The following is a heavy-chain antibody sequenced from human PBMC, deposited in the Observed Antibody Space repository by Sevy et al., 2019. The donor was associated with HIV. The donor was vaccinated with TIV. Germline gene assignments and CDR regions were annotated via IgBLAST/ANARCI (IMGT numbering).Heavy chain of an antibody. CDR1: GGSISSYY. J-gene: IGHJ3*02. Sequence: SETLSLTCTVSGGSISSYYWSWIRQPAGKGLEWIGRIYTSGSTNYTPSHKSRVTMSVDTSKNQFSLKLSSVTAADTVVYYCARDTLSYDFWGGYYRERVGAFDIWGQGTMVTVSS. V-gene: IGHV4-4*07. D-gene: IGHD3-3*01. CDR2: IYTSGST. CDR3: ARDTLSYDFWGGYYRERVGAFDI.